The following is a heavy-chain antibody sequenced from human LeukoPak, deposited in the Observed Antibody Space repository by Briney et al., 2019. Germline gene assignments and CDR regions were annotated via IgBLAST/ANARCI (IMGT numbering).Heavy chain of an antibody. J-gene: IGHJ4*02. V-gene: IGHV1-46*01. CDR3: ARGDYYDSSGYGDYFDY. Sequence: ASVKVSCKASGYTFTSYYMHWVRQAPGQGLEWMGIINPSGGSTSYAQKFQGRVTMTRDMSTSTVYMELSSLRSEDTAVYYCARGDYYDSSGYGDYFDYWGQGTLVTVSS. CDR1: GYTFTSYY. D-gene: IGHD3-22*01. CDR2: INPSGGST.